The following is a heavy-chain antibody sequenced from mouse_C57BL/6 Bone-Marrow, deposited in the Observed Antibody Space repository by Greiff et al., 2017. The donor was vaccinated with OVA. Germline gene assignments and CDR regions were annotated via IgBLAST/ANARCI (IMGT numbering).Heavy chain of an antibody. Sequence: EVQRVESGGGLVQPGGSLSLSCAASGFTFTDYYMSWVRQPPGKALAWLGFIRNKANGNTTEYSASVKGRFTISRDNSHITLYLQLNALRAEDTATYYCARYNGNFFAYWGQGTLVTVSA. CDR3: ARYNGNFFAY. D-gene: IGHD2-1*01. J-gene: IGHJ3*01. CDR2: IRNKANGNTT. V-gene: IGHV7-3*01. CDR1: GFTFTDYY.